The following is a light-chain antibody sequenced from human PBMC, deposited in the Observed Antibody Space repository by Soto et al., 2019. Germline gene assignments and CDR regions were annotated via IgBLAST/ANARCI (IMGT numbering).Light chain of an antibody. CDR1: ISDVGTYKY. CDR3: CSYAGSSTYV. V-gene: IGLV2-23*01. CDR2: EGS. J-gene: IGLJ1*01. Sequence: QSVLAQPASLSGSPGQSITISCTGTISDVGTYKYVSWYQQHPGKAPKLMIYEGSKRPSGVSNRFSGSKSGNTASLTISGLQAEDEADYYCCSYAGSSTYVFGTGTKVTVL.